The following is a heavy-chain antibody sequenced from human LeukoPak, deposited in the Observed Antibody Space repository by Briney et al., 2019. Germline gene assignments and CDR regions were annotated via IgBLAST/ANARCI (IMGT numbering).Heavy chain of an antibody. CDR1: GGSFSGDY. V-gene: IGHV4-34*01. CDR3: ARPGPPYSSGWFPFDY. CDR2: INHSGST. D-gene: IGHD6-19*01. Sequence: SETLSLTCAVYGGSFSGDYWSWSRQPPGKGLEWIGEINHSGSTNYNPSLKSRVTISVDTSKNQFSLKLSSVTAADTAVYYCARPGPPYSSGWFPFDYWGQGTLVTVSS. J-gene: IGHJ4*02.